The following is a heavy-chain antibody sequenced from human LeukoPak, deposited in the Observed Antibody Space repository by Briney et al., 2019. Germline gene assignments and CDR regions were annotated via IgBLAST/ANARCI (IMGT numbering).Heavy chain of an antibody. CDR3: ARGGGYNYGTFDY. CDR2: IYPGDSDT. V-gene: IGHV5-51*01. Sequence: RGEPLKISCKGSGYSFTNYWIGWVRKMPGKGLEWMGIIYPGDSDTRYSPSFQGQVTISADKSISTAYLQWSSLKASDTAMYYCARGGGYNYGTFDYWGQGTLVTVSS. J-gene: IGHJ4*02. D-gene: IGHD5-18*01. CDR1: GYSFTNYW.